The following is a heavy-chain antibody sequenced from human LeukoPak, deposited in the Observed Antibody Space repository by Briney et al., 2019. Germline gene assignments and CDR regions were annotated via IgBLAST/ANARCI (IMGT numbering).Heavy chain of an antibody. CDR3: ARHYCGGDCPFDY. D-gene: IGHD2-21*02. CDR1: GYTFTSYW. V-gene: IGHV5-10-1*01. CDR2: IDPSDSYT. Sequence: GESLKISCKGSGYTFTSYWISWVRQMPGKGLEWMGRIDPSDSYTNYSPSFQGHVTISADKSISTAYLQWSSLKASDTAMYYCARHYCGGDCPFDYWGQGTLVTVSS. J-gene: IGHJ4*02.